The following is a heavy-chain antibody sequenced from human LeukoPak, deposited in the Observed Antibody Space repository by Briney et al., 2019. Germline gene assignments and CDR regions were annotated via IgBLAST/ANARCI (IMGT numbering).Heavy chain of an antibody. V-gene: IGHV4-4*07. Sequence: PSETLSLTCTVSGGSISSYYWSWIRQPAGKGLEWLGRIYTGGSTNYNPSLKSRVTMSVDTSKNQFSLKLSSVTAADTAVYYCAKATCSGGRCYGPFDYWGQGTLVTVSS. CDR3: AKATCSGGRCYGPFDY. D-gene: IGHD2-15*01. CDR1: GGSISSYY. J-gene: IGHJ4*02. CDR2: IYTGGST.